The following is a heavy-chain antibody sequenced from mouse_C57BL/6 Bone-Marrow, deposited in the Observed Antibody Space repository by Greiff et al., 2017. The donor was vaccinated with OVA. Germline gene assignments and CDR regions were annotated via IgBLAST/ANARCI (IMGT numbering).Heavy chain of an antibody. CDR3: SYYYDSSTCYFDY. D-gene: IGHD1-1*01. V-gene: IGHV1-63*01. J-gene: IGHJ2*01. CDR2: IYPGGGYT. Sequence: QVQLKQSGAELVRPGTSVKMSCKASGYTFTNYWIGWVKQRPGHGLEWIGDIYPGGGYTNYNEKFKGKATLTADKSTSTAYMQFSSLTSEDAAIYYGSYYYDSSTCYFDYWGQGTTLTVSS. CDR1: GYTFTNYW.